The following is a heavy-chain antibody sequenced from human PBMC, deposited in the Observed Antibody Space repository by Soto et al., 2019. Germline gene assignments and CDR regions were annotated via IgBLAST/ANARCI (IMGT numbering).Heavy chain of an antibody. Sequence: PSETLSLTCTVSGGSISSGGYYWSWIRQHPGKGLEWIGYIYYSGSTYYNPSLKSRVTISVDTSKNQFSLKLSSVTAADTAVYNCARVRAHLYCFDYWGKGTLVTVSS. CDR2: IYYSGST. CDR1: GGSISSGGYY. CDR3: ARVRAHLYCFDY. D-gene: IGHD2-15*01. V-gene: IGHV4-31*03. J-gene: IGHJ4*01.